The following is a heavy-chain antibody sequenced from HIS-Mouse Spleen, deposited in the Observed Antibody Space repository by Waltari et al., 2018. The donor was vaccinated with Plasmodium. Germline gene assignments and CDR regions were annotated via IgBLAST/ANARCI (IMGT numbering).Heavy chain of an antibody. J-gene: IGHJ4*02. V-gene: IGHV3-30*18. D-gene: IGHD3-3*01. CDR3: AKEVLGYYDFWSRPDY. CDR2: ISYDGSNK. CDR1: GFTFSSIG. Sequence: QVQLVESGGGVVQPGRSLRLSCAASGFTFSSIGMHWVRQAPGKGLEWVAVISYDGSNKYYADSVKGRFTISRDNSKNTLYLQMNSLRAEDTAVYYCAKEVLGYYDFWSRPDYWGQGTLVTVSS.